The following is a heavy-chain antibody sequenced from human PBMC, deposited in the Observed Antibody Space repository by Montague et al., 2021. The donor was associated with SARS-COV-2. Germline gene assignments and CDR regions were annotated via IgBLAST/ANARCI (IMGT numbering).Heavy chain of an antibody. CDR2: ISFDGNNA. J-gene: IGHJ4*02. D-gene: IGHD3-22*01. CDR1: GITLSNDD. V-gene: IGHV3-30*18. Sequence: SLSLSFSASGITLSNDDMHWVRQAPGKGLEWVALISFDGNNAYYADSVKGRFTISRDNSKNTLFLQMSSLRPEDTAVYYCAELYSDSSGSFAYWGQGTLVTVSS. CDR3: AELYSDSSGSFAY.